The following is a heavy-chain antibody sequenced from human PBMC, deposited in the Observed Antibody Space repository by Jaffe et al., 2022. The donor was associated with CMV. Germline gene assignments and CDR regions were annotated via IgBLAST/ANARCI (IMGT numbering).Heavy chain of an antibody. D-gene: IGHD3-3*01. J-gene: IGHJ6*02. CDR1: GFTFSSYS. Sequence: EVQLVESGGGLVKPGGSLRLSCAASGFTFSSYSMNWVRQAPGKGLEWVSSISSSSSYIYYADSVKGRFTISRDNAKNSLYLQMNSLRAEDTAVYYCARSPYYDFWSGSFGIPQDYYGMDVWGQGTTVTVSS. CDR3: ARSPYYDFWSGSFGIPQDYYGMDV. V-gene: IGHV3-21*01. CDR2: ISSSSSYI.